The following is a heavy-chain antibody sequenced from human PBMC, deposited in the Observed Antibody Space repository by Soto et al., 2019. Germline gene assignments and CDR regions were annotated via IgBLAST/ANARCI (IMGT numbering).Heavy chain of an antibody. V-gene: IGHV4-4*07. CDR3: VRDGTKTLRDWFDP. Sequence: PSETLSLTCTVSGASISGFYWSWIRKSAGKGLEWIGRIYATGSTDYNPSLKSRVMMSVDTSKKQFSLKLRSVTAADTAVYYCVRDGTKTLRDWFDPWGQGISVTVSS. CDR1: GASISGFY. J-gene: IGHJ5*02. CDR2: IYATGST. D-gene: IGHD1-1*01.